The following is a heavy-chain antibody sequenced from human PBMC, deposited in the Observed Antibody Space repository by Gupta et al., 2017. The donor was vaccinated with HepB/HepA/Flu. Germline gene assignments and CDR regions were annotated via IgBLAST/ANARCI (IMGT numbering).Heavy chain of an antibody. CDR1: GYTFRNYP. CDR3: ASRPDIAVGPFDF. D-gene: IGHD6-19*01. Sequence: QVHLAQSGTEVKKPGASVKVSCKASGYTFRNYPIHWVRQAPGQRPEWMGWIDTGNGDTAYSQKFEDRFTITRDTSASTASMELSSLRSEDTAVYYCASRPDIAVGPFDFWGQGTVVTVSS. J-gene: IGHJ4*02. V-gene: IGHV1-3*04. CDR2: IDTGNGDT.